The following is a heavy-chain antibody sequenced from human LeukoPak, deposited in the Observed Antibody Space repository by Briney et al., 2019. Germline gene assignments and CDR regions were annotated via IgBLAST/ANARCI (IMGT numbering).Heavy chain of an antibody. CDR1: GYTFTSYA. D-gene: IGHD2-15*01. CDR2: IHAGNGNT. Sequence: ASVKVSCKASGYTFTSYAMHWVRQAPGQRLEWMGWIHAGNGNTKYSQKFQGRVTITRDTSASTAYMELSSLRSEDTAVYYCARDSGGNYYYYGMDVWGQGTTVTVSS. J-gene: IGHJ6*02. V-gene: IGHV1-3*01. CDR3: ARDSGGNYYYYGMDV.